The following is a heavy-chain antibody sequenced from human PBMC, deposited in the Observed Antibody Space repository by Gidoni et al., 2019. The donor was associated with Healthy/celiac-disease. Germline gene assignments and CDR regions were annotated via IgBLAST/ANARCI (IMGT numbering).Heavy chain of an antibody. CDR1: GFTFDDYA. Sequence: EVQLVESGGGLVQPGSSVTLSCAAAGFTFDDYAMHWVRQAPGKGLEWVSGISWNSGSIGYADSVKGRFTISRDNAKNSLYLQMNSLRAEDTALYYCAKTLTGTTGLDIWGQGTMVTVSS. J-gene: IGHJ3*02. CDR3: AKTLTGTTGLDI. V-gene: IGHV3-9*01. CDR2: ISWNSGSI. D-gene: IGHD1-20*01.